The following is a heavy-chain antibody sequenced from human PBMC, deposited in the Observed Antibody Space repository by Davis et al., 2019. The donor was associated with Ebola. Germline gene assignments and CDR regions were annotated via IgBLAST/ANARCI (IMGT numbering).Heavy chain of an antibody. CDR3: ARGVLKVYAIPKYYFDY. CDR2: MNPNSGNT. CDR1: GCTFTGYY. V-gene: IGHV1-8*02. D-gene: IGHD2-8*01. Sequence: AASVKVSCKASGCTFTGYYMHWVRQATGQGLEWMGWMNPNSGNTGYAQKFQGRVTMTRNTSINTAYMELSSLTSEDTAVYYCARGVLKVYAIPKYYFDYWGQGTLVTVSS. J-gene: IGHJ4*02.